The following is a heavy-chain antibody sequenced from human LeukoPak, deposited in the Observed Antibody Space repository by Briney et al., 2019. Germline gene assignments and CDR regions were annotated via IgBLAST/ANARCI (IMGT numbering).Heavy chain of an antibody. CDR2: IIPILGIA. Sequence: SVKVSCKASGGTLSSYAISWVRQAPGQGLEWMGRIIPILGIANYAQKFQGRVTITADKSTSTAYMELSSLRSEDTAVYYCARGYDNDSSGYDYYFDYWGQETLVTVSS. D-gene: IGHD3-22*01. CDR1: GGTLSSYA. CDR3: ARGYDNDSSGYDYYFDY. V-gene: IGHV1-69*04. J-gene: IGHJ4*02.